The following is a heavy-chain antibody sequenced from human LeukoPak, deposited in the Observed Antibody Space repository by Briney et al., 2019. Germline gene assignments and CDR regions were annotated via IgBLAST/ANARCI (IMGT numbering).Heavy chain of an antibody. CDR1: GYTFSDHYAPHY. Sequence: GASVKVSCKASGYTFSDHYAPHYMHWVRQAPGQGLEWIGWINPNTGGTNYAQNFQGRVTMTRDTSLSTVYMELSRLRSDDTAVYYCAKDSSGWRSDFDYWGQGTLVTVSS. V-gene: IGHV1-2*02. D-gene: IGHD6-19*01. J-gene: IGHJ4*02. CDR2: INPNTGGT. CDR3: AKDSSGWRSDFDY.